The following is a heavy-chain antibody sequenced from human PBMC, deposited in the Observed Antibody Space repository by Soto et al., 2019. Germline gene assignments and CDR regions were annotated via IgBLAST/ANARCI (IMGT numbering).Heavy chain of an antibody. CDR2: VRSKANNYAI. CDR3: TRQADYEGWFDP. D-gene: IGHD3-16*01. V-gene: IGHV3-73*01. J-gene: IGHJ5*02. Sequence: GGSLRLSCAASGLTFSGSAVHWVRQTSGKGLEWIGRVRSKANNYAILYGESVKGRFTITRDDSENMAYLQMNSLKTEDTAVYYCTRQADYEGWFDPWGQGTQVTVSS. CDR1: GLTFSGSA.